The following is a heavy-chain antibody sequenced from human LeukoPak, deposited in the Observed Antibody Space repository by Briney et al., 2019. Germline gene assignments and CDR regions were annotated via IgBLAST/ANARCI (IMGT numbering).Heavy chain of an antibody. CDR2: VSGSDSST. CDR1: GFTFSNYA. J-gene: IGHJ4*02. V-gene: IGHV3-23*01. CDR3: AKQEYYYDNSGYDY. D-gene: IGHD3-22*01. Sequence: GGSLRLSCAAPGFTFSNYAMSWVRQAPGKGLEWVSAVSGSDSSTYYADSVKGRFTISRDNSKNTLYLQMNSLRAEDTAIYYCAKQEYYYDNSGYDYWGQGTLVTVSS.